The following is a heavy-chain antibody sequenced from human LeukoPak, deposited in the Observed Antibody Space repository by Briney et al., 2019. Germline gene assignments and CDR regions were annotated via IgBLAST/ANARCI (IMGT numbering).Heavy chain of an antibody. V-gene: IGHV3-23*01. CDR3: VRRVGQISNRRADY. CDR1: GFTFNSYA. Sequence: GGSLRLSCAASGFTFNSYAMYWVRQAPGKGLEWISGIFGSGGSPHYADSVKGRFTISRDNSQEIVYLQMSSLRAEDTAVYYCVRRVGQISNRRADYWGLGTLVSVSS. D-gene: IGHD2-15*01. CDR2: IFGSGGSP. J-gene: IGHJ4*02.